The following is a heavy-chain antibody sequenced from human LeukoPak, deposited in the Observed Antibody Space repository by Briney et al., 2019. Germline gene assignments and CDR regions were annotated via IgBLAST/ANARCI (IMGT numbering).Heavy chain of an antibody. J-gene: IGHJ4*02. Sequence: GAPVKVSCKVSGYTLTELSMHWVRQAPGKGLEWMGGFDPEDGETIYAQKFQGRVTMTEDTSTDTAYMELSSLRSEDTAVYYCATAYDFWSGPLLPWGQGTLVTVSS. D-gene: IGHD3-3*01. CDR3: ATAYDFWSGPLLP. CDR1: GYTLTELS. CDR2: FDPEDGET. V-gene: IGHV1-24*01.